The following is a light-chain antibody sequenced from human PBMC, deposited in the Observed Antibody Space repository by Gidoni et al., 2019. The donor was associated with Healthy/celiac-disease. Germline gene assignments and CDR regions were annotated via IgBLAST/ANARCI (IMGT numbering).Light chain of an antibody. J-gene: IGLJ2*01. CDR2: EDN. Sequence: NFMLPQPHSVSESPGTTVTISCTRSSGSIASNSVQWYQQHPGSSPTTVISEDNQRPSGVPDRFSGSIDSSSNSASLTISGLKTEDEADYYCQSYDSSSHVVFGGGTKLTVL. V-gene: IGLV6-57*01. CDR3: QSYDSSSHVV. CDR1: SGSIASNS.